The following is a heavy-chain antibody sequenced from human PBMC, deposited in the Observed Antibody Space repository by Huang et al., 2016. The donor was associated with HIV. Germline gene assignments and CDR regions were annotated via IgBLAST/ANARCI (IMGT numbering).Heavy chain of an antibody. CDR2: INHSEST. V-gene: IGHV4-34*01. CDR1: GGSVSGYY. CDR3: ARGQGGYYYYYMDV. Sequence: QVQLQQWGAGLLRPSETLSLTCAVYGGSVSGYYGTWIRQPPGKGLEGIGEINHSESTNYKLSLKMRVTISVDTSRNQFSLTLTSVTAADTAVYYCARGQGGYYYYYMDVWGKGTTVTVSS. J-gene: IGHJ6*03.